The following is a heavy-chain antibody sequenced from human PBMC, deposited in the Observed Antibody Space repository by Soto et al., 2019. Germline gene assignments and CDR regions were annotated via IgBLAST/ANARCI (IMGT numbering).Heavy chain of an antibody. J-gene: IGHJ4*02. V-gene: IGHV3-30*18. CDR2: ISYDGSNK. Sequence: GGSLRLSCAASGFTFSSYGMHWVRQAPGKGLEWVAVISYDGSNKYYADSVKGRFTISRDNSKNTVFLQMNSLRGEDTVVYYCAKEGGTLGTSASYGFDYWGQGSRVTVSS. CDR1: GFTFSSYG. D-gene: IGHD3-16*01. CDR3: AKEGGTLGTSASYGFDY.